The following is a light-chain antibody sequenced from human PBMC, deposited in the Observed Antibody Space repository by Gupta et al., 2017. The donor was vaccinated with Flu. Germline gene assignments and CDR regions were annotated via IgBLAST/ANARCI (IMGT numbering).Light chain of an antibody. CDR2: KAS. J-gene: IGKJ1*01. Sequence: DIQMTQSPSTLSASLGDRVTSACRASQSISSWLAWYQQKPGKAPKLLIYKASSLESGVPSRFSGSGSGTDFTLTISSLQPDDFATYYCQQYNSYSQTFGQGTKLEIK. CDR3: QQYNSYSQT. CDR1: QSISSW. V-gene: IGKV1-5*03.